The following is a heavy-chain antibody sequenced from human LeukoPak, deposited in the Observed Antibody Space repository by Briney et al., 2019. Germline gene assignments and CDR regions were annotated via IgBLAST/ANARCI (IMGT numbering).Heavy chain of an antibody. J-gene: IGHJ5*02. D-gene: IGHD2-15*01. Sequence: SVKVSCKASGGTFSSYAISWVRQAPGQGLEWMGRIIPILGIANYAQKFQGRVTITADKSTSTAYMELSSLRSEDTAVYYCAPVVVAATNWFDPWGQGTLVTVSS. CDR3: APVVVAATNWFDP. CDR1: GGTFSSYA. CDR2: IIPILGIA. V-gene: IGHV1-69*04.